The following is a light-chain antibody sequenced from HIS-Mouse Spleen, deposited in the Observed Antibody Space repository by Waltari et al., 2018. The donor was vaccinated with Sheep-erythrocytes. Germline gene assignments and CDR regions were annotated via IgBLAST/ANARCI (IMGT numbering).Light chain of an antibody. V-gene: IGKV2-28*01. CDR2: LGS. CDR3: MQALQTPLT. J-gene: IGKJ2*01. CDR1: QSLLHNNGYNY. Sequence: DIVMTQSPLSLPVTYGEPASIPCRSSQSLLHNNGYNYLDWYLQKPVQSPQLLIYLGSNRASGVPDRFSGSGSGTDFTLKISRVEAEDVGVYYCMQALQTPLTFGQGTKLEIK.